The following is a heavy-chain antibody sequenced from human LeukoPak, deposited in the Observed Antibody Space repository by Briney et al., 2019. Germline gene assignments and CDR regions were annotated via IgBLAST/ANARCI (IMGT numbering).Heavy chain of an antibody. CDR1: GGTFSSYA. V-gene: IGHV1-69*05. Sequence: ASVKVSCKASGGTFSSYAISWVRQAPGQGLEWMGRIIPIFGTANYAQKFQGRVTITTDESTSTAYMELSSLRSEDTAVYYCARGVGPVEMATITGYYFDYRGQGTLVTVSS. D-gene: IGHD5-24*01. J-gene: IGHJ4*02. CDR3: ARGVGPVEMATITGYYFDY. CDR2: IIPIFGTA.